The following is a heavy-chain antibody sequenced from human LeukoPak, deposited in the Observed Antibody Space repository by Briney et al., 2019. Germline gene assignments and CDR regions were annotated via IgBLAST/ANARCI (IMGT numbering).Heavy chain of an antibody. V-gene: IGHV4-4*08. Sequence: SETLSLTCTVSGGSISSYHWSWIRQPPGKGLEWIGYIYHSGSTNYNPSLKSRVTISVDTSKNQFSLKLSSVTAADTAVYYCARMAYDTSGSYYFDYWGQGTLFTVSS. J-gene: IGHJ4*02. CDR3: ARMAYDTSGSYYFDY. CDR2: IYHSGST. CDR1: GGSISSYH. D-gene: IGHD3-22*01.